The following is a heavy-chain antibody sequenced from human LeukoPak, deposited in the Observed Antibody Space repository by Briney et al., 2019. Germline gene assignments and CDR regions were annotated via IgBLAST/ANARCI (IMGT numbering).Heavy chain of an antibody. CDR2: IYSSGST. J-gene: IGHJ2*01. D-gene: IGHD3-22*01. Sequence: SETLSLTCTVSGGSITSYYWSWIRQPAGKGLDWIGRIYSSGSTNYNPSLKSRVSISLDKAKNQVSLKLSSVTAADTAVYYCARENTYYYGSGGYYWYFDLWGRGTLVTVSS. CDR3: ARENTYYYGSGGYYWYFDL. V-gene: IGHV4-4*07. CDR1: GGSITSYY.